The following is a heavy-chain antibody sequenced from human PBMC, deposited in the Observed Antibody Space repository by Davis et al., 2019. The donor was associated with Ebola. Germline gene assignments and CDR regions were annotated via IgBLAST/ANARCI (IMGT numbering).Heavy chain of an antibody. Sequence: PSETLSLTCTVSGGSISSSSYYWGWIRQPPGKGLEWIGSIYYSGSTYYNPSLKSRVTISVDTSKNQFSLKLSSVTAADTAVYYCARDIVVVPAAIVGGVNYFDYWGQGTLVTVSS. CDR2: IYYSGST. CDR3: ARDIVVVPAAIVGGVNYFDY. CDR1: GGSISSSSYY. D-gene: IGHD2-2*02. V-gene: IGHV4-39*07. J-gene: IGHJ4*02.